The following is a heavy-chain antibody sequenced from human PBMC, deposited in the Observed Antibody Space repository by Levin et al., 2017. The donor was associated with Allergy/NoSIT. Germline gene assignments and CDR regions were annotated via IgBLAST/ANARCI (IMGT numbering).Heavy chain of an antibody. V-gene: IGHV3-53*01. CDR3: ERLNNYYDTSDSKFDY. Sequence: GESLKISCAASGFTVGSNYMSWVRQAPGKGLEWVSVLYAGGTTHYADSVKGRFTISRDDSENTVYLQMNSLRAEDTAVYYCERLNNYYDTSDSKFDYWGQGTLVTVSS. CDR1: GFTVGSNY. CDR2: LYAGGTT. J-gene: IGHJ4*02. D-gene: IGHD3-22*01.